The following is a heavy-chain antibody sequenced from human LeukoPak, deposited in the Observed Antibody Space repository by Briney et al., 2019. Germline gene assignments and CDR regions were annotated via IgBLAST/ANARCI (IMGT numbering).Heavy chain of an antibody. CDR3: SRCPPGIASAVSGY. Sequence: GGSMRLCCTVSGFTVSNNYMNWVRQVPGKGLEWVSLIYSGGRTQYEDSVKGRFTISRDTSKTPLYFQMNSLRIENTAVKYFSRCPPGIASAVSGYWGQGTLVTVSS. CDR2: IYSGGRT. V-gene: IGHV3-53*01. J-gene: IGHJ4*02. CDR1: GFTVSNNY. D-gene: IGHD6-13*01.